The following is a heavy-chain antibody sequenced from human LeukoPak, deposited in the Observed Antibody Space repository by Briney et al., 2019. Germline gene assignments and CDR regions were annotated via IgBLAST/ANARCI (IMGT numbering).Heavy chain of an antibody. CDR1: GGTFSSYA. J-gene: IGHJ4*02. V-gene: IGHV1-69*05. D-gene: IGHD2-8*02. CDR3: AREESGGYFDY. CDR2: IIPIFGTA. Sequence: GASVKVSCKASGGTFSSYAISWVRQAPGQGLEWMGGIIPIFGTANYAQKFRGRVTLTRDTSTTTVYMELSSLRSEDSAVYYCAREESGGYFDYWGQGTLVTVSS.